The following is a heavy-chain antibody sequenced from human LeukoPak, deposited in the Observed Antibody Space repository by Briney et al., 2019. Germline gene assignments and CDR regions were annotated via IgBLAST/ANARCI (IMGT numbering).Heavy chain of an antibody. CDR3: VREYYYSGSH. V-gene: IGHV3-74*01. J-gene: IGHJ4*02. CDR2: INSDGSDI. D-gene: IGHD3-10*01. Sequence: PGGSLRLSCAASGFTISSNWMHWVRQAPGKGLLWVSRINSDGSDISYADSVKGRFTISRDNAKNTLYLQMNTLRADDTAVYYCVREYYYSGSHWGQGTMVTVSS. CDR1: GFTISSNW.